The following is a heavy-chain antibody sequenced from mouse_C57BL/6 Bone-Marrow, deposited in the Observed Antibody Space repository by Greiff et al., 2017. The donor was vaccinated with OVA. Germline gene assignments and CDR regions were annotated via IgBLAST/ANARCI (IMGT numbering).Heavy chain of an antibody. CDR1: VYTFTSYW. CDR3: ERSRLREFAD. V-gene: IGHV1-69*01. J-gene: IGHJ3*01. Sequence: QVHLQQHGAALVMPVASVKLSCKASVYTFTSYWLHLVTPRPGQGLDWLGELYPSDSYTNYNQNFTGKSTLTVDKASSTAYMQLSRLTSENSAVYYCERSRLREFADWGQGTLVTVSA. D-gene: IGHD1-1*01. CDR2: LYPSDSYT.